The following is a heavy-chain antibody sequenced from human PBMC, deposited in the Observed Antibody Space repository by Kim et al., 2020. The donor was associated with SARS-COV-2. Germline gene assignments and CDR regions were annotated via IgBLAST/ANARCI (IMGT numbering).Heavy chain of an antibody. CDR1: GGSISSYY. D-gene: IGHD6-13*01. CDR2: IYYSGST. V-gene: IGHV4-59*08. CDR3: ARYRLLSSSCRLDP. Sequence: SETLSLTCTVSGGSISSYYWSWIRQPPGKGLEWIGYIYYSGSTNYNPSLKSRVTISVDTSKNQFSLKLSSVTAADTAVYYCARYRLLSSSCRLDPWGQGTLVTVSS. J-gene: IGHJ5*02.